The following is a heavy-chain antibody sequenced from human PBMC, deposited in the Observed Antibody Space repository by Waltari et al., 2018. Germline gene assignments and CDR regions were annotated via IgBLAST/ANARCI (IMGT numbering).Heavy chain of an antibody. CDR3: ASGSYFDY. J-gene: IGHJ4*02. V-gene: IGHV4-61*02. CDR2: IYTSGST. Sequence: QVQLQESGPGLVKPSQTLSLTCTVSGRSISRSSYYWSWIRQPAGKGLEWIGRIYTSGSTNYNPSLKSRVTISVDTSKNQFSLKLSSVTAADTAVYYCASGSYFDYWGQGTLVTVSS. D-gene: IGHD1-26*01. CDR1: GRSISRSSYY.